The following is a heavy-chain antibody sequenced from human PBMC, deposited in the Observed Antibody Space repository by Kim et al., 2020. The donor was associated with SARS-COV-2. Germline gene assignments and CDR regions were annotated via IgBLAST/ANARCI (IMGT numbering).Heavy chain of an antibody. D-gene: IGHD3-10*02. V-gene: IGHV3-74*01. CDR2: ISSDGRYT. Sequence: GGSLRLSCAASGFSVSNYWINWVRHAPGKGLVWVSRISSDGRYTHYADSVKGRFTLSRDNAENTLFLQMNSLRAEDTAVYYCAGGMFSSGFDVWGQGTTVTVSS. J-gene: IGHJ6*02. CDR1: GFSVSNYW. CDR3: AGGMFSSGFDV.